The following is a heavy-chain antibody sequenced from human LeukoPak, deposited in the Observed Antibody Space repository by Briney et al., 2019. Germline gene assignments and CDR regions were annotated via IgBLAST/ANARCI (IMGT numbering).Heavy chain of an antibody. CDR1: GFTFSSYN. Sequence: GGSLRLSCAASGFTFSSYNMNWVRQAPGKGLEWVSSISSSSSYIYYADSVKGRFTISRDNAKNSLYLQMNSLRAEDTAVYYCASLSYCSGGSCYSWESGHDAFDIWGQGTMVTVS. CDR3: ASLSYCSGGSCYSWESGHDAFDI. J-gene: IGHJ3*02. CDR2: ISSSSSYI. V-gene: IGHV3-21*01. D-gene: IGHD2-15*01.